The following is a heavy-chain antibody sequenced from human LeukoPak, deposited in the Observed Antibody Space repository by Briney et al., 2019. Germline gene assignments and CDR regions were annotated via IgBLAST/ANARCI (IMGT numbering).Heavy chain of an antibody. CDR1: GGSFSGYY. CDR2: INHSGST. V-gene: IGHV4-34*01. D-gene: IGHD5-18*01. Sequence: PSETLSLTCAVYGGSFSGYYWSWIRQPPGKGLEWIGEINHSGSTNYNPSLKSRVTISVDTSKNQFSLKLSSVTAADTAVYYCAGGWVRAMVYYFDYWGQGTLVTVSS. J-gene: IGHJ4*02. CDR3: AGGWVRAMVYYFDY.